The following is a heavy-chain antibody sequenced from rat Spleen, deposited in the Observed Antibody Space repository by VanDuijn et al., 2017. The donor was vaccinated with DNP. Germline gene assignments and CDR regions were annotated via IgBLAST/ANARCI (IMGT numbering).Heavy chain of an antibody. Sequence: QVQLKESGPGLVQPSETLSLTCTVSGFSLTSYSVSWVRQPSGKGPEWMGRMWYDGDTAYNSALKSRLSISRDTSKSQVFLKMNSVQTEDTAMCFCARWGYTTDYAMDAWGQGTSVTVSP. V-gene: IGHV2-16*01. CDR1: GFSLTSYS. CDR2: MWYDGDT. J-gene: IGHJ4*01. D-gene: IGHD1-6*01. CDR3: ARWGYTTDYAMDA.